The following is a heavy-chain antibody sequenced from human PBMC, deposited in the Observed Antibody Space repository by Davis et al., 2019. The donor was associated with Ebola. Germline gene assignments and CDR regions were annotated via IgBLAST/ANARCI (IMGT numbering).Heavy chain of an antibody. CDR1: GFTFSSYG. Sequence: SLKISCAASGFTFSSYGMHWVRQAPGKGLEWVSGISWNSGSIGYADSVKGRFTISRDNAKNSLYLQMNSLRAEDTALYYCAKATVPTGWFDPWGQGTLVTVSS. CDR2: ISWNSGSI. J-gene: IGHJ5*02. D-gene: IGHD1-1*01. CDR3: AKATVPTGWFDP. V-gene: IGHV3-9*01.